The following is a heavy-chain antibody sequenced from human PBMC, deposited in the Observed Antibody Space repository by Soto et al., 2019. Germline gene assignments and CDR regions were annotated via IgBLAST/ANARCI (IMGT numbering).Heavy chain of an antibody. V-gene: IGHV4-34*01. CDR2: INHSGST. CDR1: GGSFSGYY. J-gene: IGHJ4*02. Sequence: KTSETLSLTCAVYGGSFSGYYWSWIRQPPGKGLEWIGEINHSGSTNYNPSLKSRVTISVDTSKNQFSLKLSSVTAADTAVYYCARGRRASTFDYWGQGTLVTVSS. CDR3: ARGRRASTFDY. D-gene: IGHD1-26*01.